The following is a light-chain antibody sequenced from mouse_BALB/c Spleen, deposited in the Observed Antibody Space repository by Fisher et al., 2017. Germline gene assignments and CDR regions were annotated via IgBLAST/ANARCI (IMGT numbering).Light chain of an antibody. Sequence: IVITQSTAIMSASPGEKVTMTCSASSSVSYMYWYQQKPGSSPRLLIYDTSNLASGVPDRFTGSGSGTDFTLTISSVQAEDLAVYYCQNDYSYPLTFGAGTKLELK. CDR3: QNDYSYPLT. V-gene: IGKV4-55*01. J-gene: IGKJ5*01. CDR2: DTS. CDR1: SSVSY.